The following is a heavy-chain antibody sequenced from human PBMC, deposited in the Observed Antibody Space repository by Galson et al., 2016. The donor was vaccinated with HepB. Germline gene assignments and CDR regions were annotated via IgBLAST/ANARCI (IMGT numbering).Heavy chain of an antibody. CDR1: GLPVSNDY. Sequence: SLRLSCAAYGLPVSNDYMSWVRQAPGKGLKWVSVSYGDGRTYSAESVKGRFTISRDTSKNTVFLQMNSLRGEDTAVYYCARDPGFRNGMDVRGQGTTVTV. CDR3: ARDPGFRNGMDV. V-gene: IGHV3-53*01. J-gene: IGHJ6*02. CDR2: SYGDGRT.